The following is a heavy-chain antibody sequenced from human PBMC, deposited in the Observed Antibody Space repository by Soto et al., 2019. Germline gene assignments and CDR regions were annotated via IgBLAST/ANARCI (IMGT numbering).Heavy chain of an antibody. CDR2: TYYRSKWYA. CDR3: ARSDGRY. CDR1: GDSVSSNSAA. Sequence: SQTLSLTCAISGDSVSSNSAAWNWIRQSPSGGLEWLGRTYYRSKWYADYAISVRSRITINPDTSKNQFSLKLSSVTAADTAVYYCARSDGRYWGQGTLVTVSS. V-gene: IGHV6-1*01. J-gene: IGHJ4*02.